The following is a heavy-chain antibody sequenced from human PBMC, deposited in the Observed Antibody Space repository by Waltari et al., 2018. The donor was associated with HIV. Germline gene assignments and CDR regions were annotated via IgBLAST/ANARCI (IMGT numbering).Heavy chain of an antibody. V-gene: IGHV4-34*01. J-gene: IGHJ5*02. Sequence: QVQLQQWGAGLLKPSETLSLTCAVYGGSFSGYYWSWIRQPPGKGLEWIGEINHSGSTNYTPSLKSRVTISVDTSKNQFSLKLSSVTAADTAVYYCVRVALHDILTGNVGWFDPWGQGTLVTVSS. CDR3: VRVALHDILTGNVGWFDP. CDR2: INHSGST. D-gene: IGHD3-9*01. CDR1: GGSFSGYY.